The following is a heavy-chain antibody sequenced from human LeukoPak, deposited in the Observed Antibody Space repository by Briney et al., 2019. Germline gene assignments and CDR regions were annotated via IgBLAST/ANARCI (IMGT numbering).Heavy chain of an antibody. J-gene: IGHJ4*02. V-gene: IGHV1-2*02. CDR3: ARVPSWIQLWGLDY. Sequence: ASVKVSCKASGYTFTGYYMHWVRQAPGQGLEWMGWINPNSGGTNYAQKFQGRVTMTRDTSISTAYMELSRLRSDDTAVYYCARVPSWIQLWGLDYWGQGTLVTVSS. D-gene: IGHD5-18*01. CDR2: INPNSGGT. CDR1: GYTFTGYY.